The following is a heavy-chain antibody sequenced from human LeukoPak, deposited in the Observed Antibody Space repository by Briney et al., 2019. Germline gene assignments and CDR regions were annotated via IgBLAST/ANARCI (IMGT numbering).Heavy chain of an antibody. J-gene: IGHJ4*02. V-gene: IGHV4-59*08. Sequence: SGTLSLTCSVSGGSINRYYWSWIRQPPGKGLEWIGYIYYSGSTNYNPYLKSRVIISVDTSKNQFPLKLSSVTAADTAVYYCARMADNWNDEGYYFDNWGQGTLVTVSS. D-gene: IGHD1-20*01. CDR1: GGSINRYY. CDR3: ARMADNWNDEGYYFDN. CDR2: IYYSGST.